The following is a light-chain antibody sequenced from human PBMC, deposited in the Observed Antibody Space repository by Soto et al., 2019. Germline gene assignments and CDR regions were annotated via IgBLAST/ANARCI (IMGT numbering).Light chain of an antibody. CDR1: SSDVGGYDY. J-gene: IGLJ1*01. CDR3: SSYTSTSTLVV. CDR2: EVS. Sequence: QSALTQPPSASGSPGQSVTISCTGTSSDVGGYDYVSWYQQHPGKAPKLMISEVSNRPSGVSNRFSGSKSGNTASLTISGLQAADEADYYCSSYTSTSTLVVFGTGTKLTVL. V-gene: IGLV2-14*01.